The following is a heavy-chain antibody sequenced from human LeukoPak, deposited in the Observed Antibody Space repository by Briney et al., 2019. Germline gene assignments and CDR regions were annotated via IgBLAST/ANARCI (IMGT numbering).Heavy chain of an antibody. V-gene: IGHV3-74*01. CDR3: VSGYYCDY. Sequence: GGSLRLSCAASGFTFVDYGMNWVRQAPGKGLVWVSRINSDGSSTSYADSVKGRFTISRDNAKNTLYLQMNSLRAEDTAVYYCVSGYYCDYWGQGTLVTVSS. CDR1: GFTFVDYG. J-gene: IGHJ4*02. D-gene: IGHD3-3*01. CDR2: INSDGSST.